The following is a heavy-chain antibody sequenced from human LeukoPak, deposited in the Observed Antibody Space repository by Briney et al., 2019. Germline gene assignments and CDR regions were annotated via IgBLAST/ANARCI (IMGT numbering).Heavy chain of an antibody. V-gene: IGHV3-48*02. CDR2: ITSSSSTI. CDR3: ARGVKVTTVTQFDY. D-gene: IGHD4-17*01. Sequence: GGSLRLSCVASGFTFNSYAMNWVRQAPGKGLEWVSYITSSSSTIYYADSVKGRFTISRDNAKNSLYLQMNSLSDEDTAVYYCARGVKVTTVTQFDYWGQGTLVTVSS. J-gene: IGHJ4*02. CDR1: GFTFNSYA.